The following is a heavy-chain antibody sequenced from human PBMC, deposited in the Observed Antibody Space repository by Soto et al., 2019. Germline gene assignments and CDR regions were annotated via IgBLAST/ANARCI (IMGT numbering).Heavy chain of an antibody. D-gene: IGHD3-22*01. V-gene: IGHV3-48*02. CDR2: ISSSSSTI. CDR3: TSDSSGYPGSYWYFDL. J-gene: IGHJ2*01. Sequence: GGSLRLSCAASGFTFSSYSMNWVRQAPGKGLEWVSYISSSSSTIYYADSVKGRFTISRDNAKNSLYLQMNSLRDEDTAVYYCTSDSSGYPGSYWYFDLWGRGTLVTVSS. CDR1: GFTFSSYS.